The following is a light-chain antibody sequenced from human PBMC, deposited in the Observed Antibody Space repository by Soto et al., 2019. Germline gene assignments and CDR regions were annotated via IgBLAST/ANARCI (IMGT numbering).Light chain of an antibody. J-gene: IGLJ3*02. CDR3: SSYTSSRV. V-gene: IGLV2-14*01. CDR2: EVS. CDR1: SSDVGGYNY. Sequence: QSVLSQPASLSGSPGQSITISCTGTSSDVGGYNYVSWYQQHPGKAPKLMIYEVSNRPSGVSNRFSGSKSGNTASLTISGLQAEDEADYYCSSYTSSRVFGGGTKVTVL.